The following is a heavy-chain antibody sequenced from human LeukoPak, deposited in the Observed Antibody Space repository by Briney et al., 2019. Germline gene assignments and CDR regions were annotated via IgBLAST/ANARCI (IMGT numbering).Heavy chain of an antibody. D-gene: IGHD6-13*01. Sequence: PSETLSLTCSVSDDSITMYYWTWIRQPPGKGLEWIGYVDHTGSTNYNPSLKSRVTISVDTSKNQFSLKLSSVTAADTAVYYCARVYYSNSYDYWYFDLGGRGTLVTVSS. CDR2: VDHTGST. J-gene: IGHJ2*01. CDR1: DDSITMYY. CDR3: ARVYYSNSYDYWYFDL. V-gene: IGHV4-59*01.